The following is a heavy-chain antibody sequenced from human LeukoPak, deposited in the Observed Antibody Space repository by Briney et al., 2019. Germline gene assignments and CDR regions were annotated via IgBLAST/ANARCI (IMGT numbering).Heavy chain of an antibody. V-gene: IGHV1-58*01. D-gene: IGHD3-10*01. CDR3: AAVGFRVVRGVIPNWFDP. CDR2: IVVGSGNT. CDR1: GFTFTSSA. Sequence: PVKVSCKASGFTFTSSAVQWVRQARGQRLEWIGWIVVGSGNTNYAQKFQERVTITRDMSTGTAYMELSSLRSEDTAVYYCAAVGFRVVRGVIPNWFDPWGQGTLVTVSS. J-gene: IGHJ5*02.